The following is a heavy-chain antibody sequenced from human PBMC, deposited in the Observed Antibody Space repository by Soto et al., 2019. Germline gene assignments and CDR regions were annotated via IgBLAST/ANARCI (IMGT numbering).Heavy chain of an antibody. CDR3: ARSEEGPYCTGDSCYKY. CDR1: GFTFSTYS. V-gene: IGHV3-21*01. D-gene: IGHD2-15*01. J-gene: IGHJ4*02. CDR2: ISSSSKYI. Sequence: GSLRLSCAASGFTFSTYSMNWVRQAPGKGLEWVSSISSSSKYIYYADSVKGRFTISRENAKNSLFLQMNSLRAEETAVYYCARSEEGPYCTGDSCYKYWGQGALVTVSS.